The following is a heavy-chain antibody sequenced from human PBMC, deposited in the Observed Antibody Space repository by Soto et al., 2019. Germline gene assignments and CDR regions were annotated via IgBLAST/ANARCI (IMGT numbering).Heavy chain of an antibody. CDR3: AKAPGPRDAFDI. Sequence: GGSLRLSCAASGFTFSSFVMSWVRQAPGKGLEWVSDISASGGGTYYADSVKGRFTISRDNSKNTLYLQMNSLRAEDTAIYYCAKAPGPRDAFDIWGQGTMVTVSS. J-gene: IGHJ3*02. CDR1: GFTFSSFV. CDR2: ISASGGGT. V-gene: IGHV3-23*01.